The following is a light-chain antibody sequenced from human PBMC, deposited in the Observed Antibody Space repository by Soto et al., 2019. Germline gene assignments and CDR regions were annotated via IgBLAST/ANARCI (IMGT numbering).Light chain of an antibody. CDR3: TSYTSSSTNDV. V-gene: IGLV2-14*01. Sequence: QSALTQPASVSGSPGQSITISCTGTSSDIGGYDYVSWYQQHPGKAPKLMIYEVSNRPSGVSNRFSGSKSGNTASLTISGLQAEDEAYYYCTSYTSSSTNDVFGTGTKLTVL. CDR2: EVS. J-gene: IGLJ1*01. CDR1: SSDIGGYDY.